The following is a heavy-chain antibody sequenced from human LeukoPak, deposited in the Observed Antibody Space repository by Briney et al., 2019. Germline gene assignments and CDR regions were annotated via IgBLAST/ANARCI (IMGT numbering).Heavy chain of an antibody. CDR2: IKQDGSEK. CDR1: GFTFSSYW. J-gene: IGHJ3*01. V-gene: IGHV3-7*01. D-gene: IGHD6-6*01. Sequence: GGSLRLSCAASGFTFSSYWMSWVRQAPGKGLEWVANIKQDGSEKYYVDSVKGRFTISRDNAKNSLYLQMNSLRAEDTAVYFCAREESIMRDNAFDLWGQGTMVAVSS. CDR3: AREESIMRDNAFDL.